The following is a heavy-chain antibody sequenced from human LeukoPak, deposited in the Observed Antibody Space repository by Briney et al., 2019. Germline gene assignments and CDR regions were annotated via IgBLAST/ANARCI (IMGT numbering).Heavy chain of an antibody. Sequence: PSETLSLTCTVSGGSISSYYWSWIRQPPGKGLEWIGYIYYSGSTNYNPSLKSRVTISVDTSKNQFSLKLSSVTAADTAVYYCALAEVSRPYGMDVWGKGTTVTVSS. CDR1: GGSISSYY. D-gene: IGHD1-1*01. CDR2: IYYSGST. CDR3: ALAEVSRPYGMDV. V-gene: IGHV4-59*01. J-gene: IGHJ6*04.